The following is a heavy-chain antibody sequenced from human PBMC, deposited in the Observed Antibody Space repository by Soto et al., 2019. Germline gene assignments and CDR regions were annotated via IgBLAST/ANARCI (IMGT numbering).Heavy chain of an antibody. CDR2: INHSGST. CDR1: GGSFSGYY. J-gene: IGHJ6*02. CDR3: AREETVSYYGMDV. D-gene: IGHD4-17*01. V-gene: IGHV4-34*01. Sequence: QVQLQQWGAGLLKPSETLSLTCAVYGGSFSGYYWSWIRQPPGKGLEWIGEINHSGSTNYNPSLKSRVTGSVDTSKNQFSLKLSSVTAADTAVYYCAREETVSYYGMDVWGQGTTVTVSS.